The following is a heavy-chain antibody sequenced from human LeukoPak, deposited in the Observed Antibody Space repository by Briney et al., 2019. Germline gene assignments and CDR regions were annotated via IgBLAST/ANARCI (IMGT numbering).Heavy chain of an antibody. D-gene: IGHD4-23*01. Sequence: SETLSLTCAVYGGSFSGYYWSWIRQPPGKGLEWIGEINHSGSTNYNPSLKSRVTISVDTSKNQFSLKLSSVTAADTAVYYCARGLRSDYGGTFDYWGQGTLVTVSS. J-gene: IGHJ4*02. V-gene: IGHV4-34*01. CDR2: INHSGST. CDR3: ARGLRSDYGGTFDY. CDR1: GGSFSGYY.